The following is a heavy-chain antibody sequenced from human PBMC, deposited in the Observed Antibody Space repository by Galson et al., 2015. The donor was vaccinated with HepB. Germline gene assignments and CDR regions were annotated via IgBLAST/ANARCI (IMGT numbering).Heavy chain of an antibody. D-gene: IGHD3-10*01. CDR3: ARGGAAGTFDI. CDR2: IKSDGSDT. Sequence: SLRLSCAASGFTFNTYWIHWVRQVPGKGLVWVSCIKSDGSDTSYADPVKGRFTISRDNARNTLYLQMNSLRAEDTAAYYCARGGAAGTFDIWGQGTMVTVSS. CDR1: GFTFNTYW. J-gene: IGHJ3*02. V-gene: IGHV3-74*01.